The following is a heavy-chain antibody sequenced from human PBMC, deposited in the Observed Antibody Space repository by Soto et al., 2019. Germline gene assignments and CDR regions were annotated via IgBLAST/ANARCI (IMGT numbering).Heavy chain of an antibody. J-gene: IGHJ6*02. CDR1: GYTFTSYG. CDR3: ARETGISSYYYYGMDV. CDR2: ISAYNGNT. Sequence: ASVKVSCKASGYTFTSYGISWVRQAPGQGLEWMGWISAYNGNTNYAQKLQGRVTTTTDTSTSTAYMELRSLRSDDTAVYYCARETGISSYYYYGMDVWGQGTTVTVSS. V-gene: IGHV1-18*04. D-gene: IGHD1-1*01.